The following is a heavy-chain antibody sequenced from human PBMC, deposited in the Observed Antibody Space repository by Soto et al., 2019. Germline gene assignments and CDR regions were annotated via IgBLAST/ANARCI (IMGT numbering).Heavy chain of an antibody. Sequence: PSETLSLTCNVSGGSISGYYWSWIRQSPGKGLEYIGYIYYRGSTNYNSSLKSRVTMSVDTSRHQFSLKMNSVTAADTAVYYCARQQLLPFYYALDVWGQGTTVTVSS. CDR3: ARQQLLPFYYALDV. V-gene: IGHV4-59*01. CDR2: IYYRGST. D-gene: IGHD1-26*01. CDR1: GGSISGYY. J-gene: IGHJ6*02.